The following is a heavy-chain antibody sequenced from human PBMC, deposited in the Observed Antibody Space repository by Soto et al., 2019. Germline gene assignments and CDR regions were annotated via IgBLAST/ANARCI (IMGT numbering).Heavy chain of an antibody. J-gene: IGHJ6*03. D-gene: IGHD3-10*01. V-gene: IGHV1-2*04. CDR2: INPNTGGT. CDR1: GYTFTGYY. Sequence: ASVKVSCKASGYTFTGYYMHWVRQAPGQGPEWMGWINPNTGGTNYAQRFQGWVTMTRDTSISTAYMELSSLTSDDTAVYYCARGSMVRGPSYYHMDVWGIGTTVTVSS. CDR3: ARGSMVRGPSYYHMDV.